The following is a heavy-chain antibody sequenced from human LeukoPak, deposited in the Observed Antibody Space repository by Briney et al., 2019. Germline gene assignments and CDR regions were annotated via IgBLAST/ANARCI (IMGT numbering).Heavy chain of an antibody. Sequence: ASVKVSCKASGYTFSNYYIHWVRQAPGQGLEWMGIINPGGGSTKYAQKLQGRVTMTTDTSTSTAYMELRSLRSDDTAVYYCARDPDPDIVAGGNIYYYYGMDVWGQGTTVTVSS. CDR1: GYTFSNYY. CDR3: ARDPDPDIVAGGNIYYYYGMDV. D-gene: IGHD2-15*01. CDR2: INPGGGST. J-gene: IGHJ6*02. V-gene: IGHV1-46*01.